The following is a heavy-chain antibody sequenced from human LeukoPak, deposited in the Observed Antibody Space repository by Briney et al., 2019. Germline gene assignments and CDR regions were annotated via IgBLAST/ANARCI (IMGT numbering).Heavy chain of an antibody. Sequence: SESLSLTCAVHGGSFSGYYWSWIRQPPGKGLEWIGEINHSGSTNYNPSLKSRVTISVDTSKNQFSLKLSSVTAADTAVYYCARPSVNWNDVAFDIWGQGTMVTVSS. D-gene: IGHD1-20*01. J-gene: IGHJ3*02. CDR1: GGSFSGYY. V-gene: IGHV4-34*01. CDR3: ARPSVNWNDVAFDI. CDR2: INHSGST.